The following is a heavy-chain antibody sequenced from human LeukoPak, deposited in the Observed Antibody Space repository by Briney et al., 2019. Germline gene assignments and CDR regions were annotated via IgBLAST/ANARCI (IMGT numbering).Heavy chain of an antibody. J-gene: IGHJ4*02. CDR3: ARDRVMEGDTVIDY. V-gene: IGHV3-7*01. Sequence: PGGSLRLSCEGSGFSFSSYWMTWVRQSPGKGPEWVANIKQDESERYTVDSVKGRFTISRDNAKNALYLQMNSVRAEDTAVYYCARDRVMEGDTVIDYWGQGTLVTVSS. CDR2: IKQDESER. D-gene: IGHD2-21*02. CDR1: GFSFSSYW.